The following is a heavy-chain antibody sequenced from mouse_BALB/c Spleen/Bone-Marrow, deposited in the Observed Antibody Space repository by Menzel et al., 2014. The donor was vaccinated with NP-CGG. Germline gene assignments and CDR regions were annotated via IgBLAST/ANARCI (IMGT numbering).Heavy chain of an antibody. CDR2: INPTNGGT. D-gene: IGHD1-1*01. CDR1: GYTFTRYC. J-gene: IGHJ1*01. CDR3: TRSNYGYWYFDV. V-gene: IGHV1S81*02. Sequence: LVESGAELVKPGASVKLSCKASGYTFTRYCMYWVKQRPGQGLEWIGEINPTNGGTNFNEKFKSKATLTVDKSSSTAYMQLSSLTSEDSAVYYCTRSNYGYWYFDVWGAGTTVTVSS.